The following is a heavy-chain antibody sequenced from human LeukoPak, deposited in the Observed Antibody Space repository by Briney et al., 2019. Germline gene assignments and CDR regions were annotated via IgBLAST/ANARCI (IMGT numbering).Heavy chain of an antibody. Sequence: SQTLSLTCAISGGSVSSNSFAWNWIRQSPSRGLEWLGRTYYRSKWYDDYAVSVKSRITITPDTSKNQFSLQLTSVTPEDTAVYYCAREGPGLDYWGQGTLVTVSS. CDR2: TYYRSKWYD. V-gene: IGHV6-1*01. J-gene: IGHJ4*02. CDR1: GGSVSSNSFA. CDR3: AREGPGLDY. D-gene: IGHD3-9*01.